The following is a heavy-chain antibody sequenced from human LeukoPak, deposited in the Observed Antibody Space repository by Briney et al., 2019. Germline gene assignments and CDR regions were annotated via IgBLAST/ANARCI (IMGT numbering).Heavy chain of an antibody. D-gene: IGHD2-2*01. J-gene: IGHJ4*01. V-gene: IGHV3-21*01. Sequence: PGGSLRLSCAGSGFTFSSYWMSWVRQAPGKGLEWVSSISSSSTYIYYADSVKGRFTISRDNAKNSLYLQMNSLRAEDTAVYYCARDPYCSSTSCYFDYWGQGTLVTVSS. CDR3: ARDPYCSSTSCYFDY. CDR1: GFTFSSYW. CDR2: ISSSSTYI.